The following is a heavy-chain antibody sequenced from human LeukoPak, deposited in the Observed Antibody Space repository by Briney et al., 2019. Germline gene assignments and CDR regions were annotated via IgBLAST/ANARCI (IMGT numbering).Heavy chain of an antibody. D-gene: IGHD4-17*01. J-gene: IGHJ4*02. CDR1: GGSISSSNW. CDR2: IYYSGST. Sequence: SETLSLTCAVPGGSISSSNWWSWVRQPPGKGLEWIGEIYYSGSTNYNPSLKSRVTISVDKSKNQFSLKLSSVTAADTAVYYCARDPGDYGDDYWGQGTLVTVSS. CDR3: ARDPGDYGDDY. V-gene: IGHV4-4*02.